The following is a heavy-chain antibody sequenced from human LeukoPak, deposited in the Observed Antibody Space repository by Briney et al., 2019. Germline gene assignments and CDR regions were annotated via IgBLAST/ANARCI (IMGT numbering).Heavy chain of an antibody. CDR3: TRGFDISDY. CDR1: GLTFSSYS. Sequence: GGSLRLSCAVSGLTFSSYSMNWVRQAPGKGLEWLSYISSSGSTMYYADSVKGRFTISRDNARNSLYLQMNSLRVEDTAMYCCTRGFDISDYWGQGTVVTVSS. D-gene: IGHD3-9*01. V-gene: IGHV3-48*04. J-gene: IGHJ4*02. CDR2: ISSSGSTM.